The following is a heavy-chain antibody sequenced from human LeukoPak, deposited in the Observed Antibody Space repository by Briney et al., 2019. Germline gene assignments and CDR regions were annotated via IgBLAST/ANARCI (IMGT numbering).Heavy chain of an antibody. CDR3: ARRKSSSWYGFDP. D-gene: IGHD6-13*01. CDR1: GGSISGYY. Sequence: PSETLSLTCTVSGGSISGYYWSWIRQPPGKGLECIGYIYYSGSTNYNPSLKGRVTISVDTSKNQFSLKLKSVTAADTAVYYCARRKSSSWYGFDPWGQGILVTVSS. J-gene: IGHJ5*02. CDR2: IYYSGST. V-gene: IGHV4-59*01.